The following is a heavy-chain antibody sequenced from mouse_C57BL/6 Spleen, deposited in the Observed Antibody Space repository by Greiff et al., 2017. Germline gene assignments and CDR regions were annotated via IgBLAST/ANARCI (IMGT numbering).Heavy chain of an antibody. CDR1: GYSFTDYN. CDR3: SRGVHGSYWWFDY. D-gene: IGHD2-10*01. J-gene: IGHJ3*01. CDR2: IHPNYGTP. V-gene: IGHV1-39*01. Sequence: VQLQQSGPELVKPGASVKISCKASGYSFTDYNMNWVKQSNGKSLEWIGVIHPNYGTPSYNQKFKGKATLTVDQSSSTAYMQLNSLTSEDSAVYYCSRGVHGSYWWFDYWGQGTPVTVS.